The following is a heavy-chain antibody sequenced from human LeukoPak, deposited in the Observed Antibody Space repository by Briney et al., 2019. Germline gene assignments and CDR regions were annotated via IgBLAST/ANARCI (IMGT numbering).Heavy chain of an antibody. V-gene: IGHV4-61*02. CDR1: GGSISSGSYY. Sequence: PSQTLSLTCTVSGGSISSGSYYWSWIRQPAGKGLEWIGRIYTSGSTNYNPSLKSRVTISVDTSKNQSSLKLSSVTAADTAVYYCARGIVVVVAAKTDYYYYYYMDVWGKGTTVTVSS. CDR2: IYTSGST. D-gene: IGHD2-15*01. CDR3: ARGIVVVVAAKTDYYYYYYMDV. J-gene: IGHJ6*03.